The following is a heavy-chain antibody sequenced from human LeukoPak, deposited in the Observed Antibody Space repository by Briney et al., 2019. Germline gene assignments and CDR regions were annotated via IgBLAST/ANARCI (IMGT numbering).Heavy chain of an antibody. CDR2: ITGSGGST. J-gene: IGHJ4*02. CDR3: AKDSTY. CDR1: GFTFSSYV. Sequence: GGSLRLSCAASGFTFSSYVMTWVRQAPGKGLEWVSTITGSGGSTYYADSVKGRFTISRDNSKNTLYLQMSSLRAEDTAVHYCAKDSTYYGQGTLVTVSS. V-gene: IGHV3-23*01.